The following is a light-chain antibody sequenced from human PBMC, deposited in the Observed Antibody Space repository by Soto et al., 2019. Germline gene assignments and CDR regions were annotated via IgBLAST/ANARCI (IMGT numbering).Light chain of an antibody. V-gene: IGKV3-20*01. CDR1: QSVDSGD. J-gene: IGKJ2*01. CDR2: GAS. CDR3: QQYGSPPYT. Sequence: EIVLTQSPGTLSLSPGERATLSCRASQSVDSGDLAWYQQKPGQAPRLLLYGASNRATDIPDRFSGSGSGTDFTLTINRLEPEDFAVYSCQQYGSPPYTFGQGTKLEIK.